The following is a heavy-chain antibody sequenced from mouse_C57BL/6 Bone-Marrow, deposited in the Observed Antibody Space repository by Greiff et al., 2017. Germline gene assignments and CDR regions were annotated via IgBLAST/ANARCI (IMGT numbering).Heavy chain of an antibody. Sequence: EVQLVESGGGLVKPGGSLKLSCAASGFTFSDYGMHWVRQAPEKGLEWVAYISSGSSTIHYADTVKGRFTISRDNAKNTLFLQMTSLRSEDTAMYYCARDTTVYFDYWGQGTTLPGPS. J-gene: IGHJ2*01. CDR3: ARDTTVYFDY. CDR2: ISSGSSTI. D-gene: IGHD1-1*01. V-gene: IGHV5-17*01. CDR1: GFTFSDYG.